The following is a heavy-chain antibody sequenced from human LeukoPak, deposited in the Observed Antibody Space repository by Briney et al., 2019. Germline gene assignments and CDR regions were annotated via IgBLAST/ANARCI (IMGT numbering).Heavy chain of an antibody. V-gene: IGHV4-4*02. Sequence: SETLSLTCGVSGGSASITNWWTGIRQPQGKGREWIGEVHLDGRTNFNPSLKSRLTMSVDLSENHVSLKLTSVTAADTAVYYCAREGGFYRPLDYSGQGTLVTVSS. CDR3: AREGGFYRPLDY. CDR1: GGSASITNW. CDR2: VHLDGRT. J-gene: IGHJ4*02. D-gene: IGHD6-25*01.